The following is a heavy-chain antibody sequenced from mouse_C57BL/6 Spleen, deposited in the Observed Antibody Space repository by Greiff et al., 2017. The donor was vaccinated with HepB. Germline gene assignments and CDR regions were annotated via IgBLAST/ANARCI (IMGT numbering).Heavy chain of an antibody. J-gene: IGHJ3*01. CDR1: GYAFTNYL. CDR3: AREDDYAWFAY. CDR2: INPGSGGT. D-gene: IGHD2-4*01. Sequence: QVQLQQSGAELVRPGTSVKVSCKASGYAFTNYLIEWVKQRPGQGLEWIGVINPGSGGTNYNEKFKGKATLTVDKSSSTAYMQLSSLTSEDSAVYFCAREDDYAWFAYWGQGTLVTVSA. V-gene: IGHV1-54*01.